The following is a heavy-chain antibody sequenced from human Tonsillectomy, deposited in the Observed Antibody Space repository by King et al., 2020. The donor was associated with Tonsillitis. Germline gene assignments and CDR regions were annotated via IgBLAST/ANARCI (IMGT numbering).Heavy chain of an antibody. CDR3: AKGIYADGYNYDYFDS. V-gene: IGHV3-23*04. Sequence: VQLVESGGGLVQPGGSLRLSCAASGFTFSSYAMSWVRQAPGKGLEWVSTISGSGGNTYYADSVKGRFTISRDNSKNTLYLQMNSLRAEDTAVYYCAKGIYADGYNYDYFDSWGQGTLVTVSS. CDR1: GFTFSSYA. D-gene: IGHD5-24*01. CDR2: ISGSGGNT. J-gene: IGHJ4*02.